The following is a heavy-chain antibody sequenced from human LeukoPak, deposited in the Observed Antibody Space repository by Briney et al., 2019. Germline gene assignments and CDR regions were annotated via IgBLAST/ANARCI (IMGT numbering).Heavy chain of an antibody. CDR3: ARHYYDSGGYNSAFDY. CDR1: GYTFSNYD. J-gene: IGHJ4*02. CDR2: ISAYNGDT. V-gene: IGHV1-18*01. D-gene: IGHD3-22*01. Sequence: ASVKVSCKASGYTFSNYDITWVRQAPGQGLEWLGWISAYNGDTNYAQKLQGRVTMTTDTSTGTAYMELRSLRPDDTAVYYCARHYYDSGGYNSAFDYWGQGTLVTVSS.